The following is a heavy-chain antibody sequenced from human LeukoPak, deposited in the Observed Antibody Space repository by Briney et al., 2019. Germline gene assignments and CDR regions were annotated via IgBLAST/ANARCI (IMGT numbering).Heavy chain of an antibody. V-gene: IGHV2-5*02. CDR2: IYWDDDK. CDR3: AHRGFLWVTFDY. J-gene: IGHJ4*02. D-gene: IGHD2-21*02. Sequence: SGPTLVKPTQTLTLTCTFSGFSLSTSGVGVGWIRQPPGKALEWLALIYWDDDKRYSSSLKSRLTITKATSKTQVVLTMTNMDPVDTATYYCAHRGFLWVTFDYWGQGTLVTVSS. CDR1: GFSLSTSGVG.